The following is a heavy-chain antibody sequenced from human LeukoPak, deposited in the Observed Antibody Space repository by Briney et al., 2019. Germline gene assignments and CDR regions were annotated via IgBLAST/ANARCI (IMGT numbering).Heavy chain of an antibody. CDR3: ARQVPGCSGGSCYSGSFDS. J-gene: IGHJ5*01. CDR1: GYSFTNYW. D-gene: IGHD2-15*01. V-gene: IGHV5-51*01. CDR2: IYPGDSDT. Sequence: GESLKTSFKGSGYSFTNYWIGWVRQMPGKGLEWMGIIYPGDSDTRYSPSFQGQVTMSADKSISTAYLQWSSLKASDTAMYYCARQVPGCSGGSCYSGSFDSWGQGTLVTVSS.